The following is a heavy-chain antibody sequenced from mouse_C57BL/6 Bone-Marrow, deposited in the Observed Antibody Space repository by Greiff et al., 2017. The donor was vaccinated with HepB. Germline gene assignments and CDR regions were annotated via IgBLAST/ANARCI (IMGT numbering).Heavy chain of an antibody. CDR1: GFTFSDYY. Sequence: EVQLQESEGGLVQPGRSMKLSCTASGFTFSDYYMAWVRQVPEKGLEWVANINYDGSSTYYLDSLKSRFIISRDNAKNILYLQMSSLKSEDTATYYCASYSNYGYFDVWGTGTTVTVSS. D-gene: IGHD2-5*01. CDR2: INYDGSST. V-gene: IGHV5-16*01. CDR3: ASYSNYGYFDV. J-gene: IGHJ1*03.